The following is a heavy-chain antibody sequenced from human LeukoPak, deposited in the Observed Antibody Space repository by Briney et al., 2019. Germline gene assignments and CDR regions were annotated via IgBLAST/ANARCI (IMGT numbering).Heavy chain of an antibody. J-gene: IGHJ3*02. D-gene: IGHD3-10*01. CDR2: IENKANNYIT. V-gene: IGHV3-72*01. CDR3: TTGPALGSGSYYFPRRFAAFDI. CDR1: GFTFSDHY. Sequence: PGGSLRLSCAASGFTFSDHYMDWVRQAPGKGLEWVGRIENKANNYITEYAASVKGRFTISRDDSKNTLYLQMKSLKTEDTAVYYCTTGPALGSGSYYFPRRFAAFDIWGQGTMVTVSS.